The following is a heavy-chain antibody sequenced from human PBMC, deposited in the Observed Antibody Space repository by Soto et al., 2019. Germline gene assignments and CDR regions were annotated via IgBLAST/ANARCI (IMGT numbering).Heavy chain of an antibody. J-gene: IGHJ5*02. CDR3: ARDRTSIAARSWFDP. Sequence: PGGSLRLSCAASGFTFSSYSMNWVRQAPGKGLEWVSSISSSSSYIYYADSVKGRFTISRDNAKNSLYLQMNSLRAEDTAVYYCARDRTSIAARSWFDPWGQGTLVTVS. D-gene: IGHD6-6*01. CDR2: ISSSSSYI. V-gene: IGHV3-21*01. CDR1: GFTFSSYS.